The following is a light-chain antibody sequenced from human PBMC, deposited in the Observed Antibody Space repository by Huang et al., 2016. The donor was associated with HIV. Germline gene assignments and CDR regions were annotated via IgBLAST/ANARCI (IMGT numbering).Light chain of an antibody. Sequence: DIVMTQSPLSLAVTPGEPASISCRSSQSLLHNNGYNYLNWCLQKPVQSPQLLIYFGSHRASGGPDRFSGSGSGTDFALKISRVEADDVGIYYCMQSLQTPPYTFGQGTKLEIK. V-gene: IGKV2-28*01. CDR2: FGS. J-gene: IGKJ2*01. CDR1: QSLLHNNGYNY. CDR3: MQSLQTPPYT.